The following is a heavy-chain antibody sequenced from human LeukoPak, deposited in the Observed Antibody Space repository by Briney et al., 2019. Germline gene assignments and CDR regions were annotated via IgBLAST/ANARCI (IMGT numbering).Heavy chain of an antibody. D-gene: IGHD3-10*01. J-gene: IGHJ6*02. CDR2: IIPIFGTA. CDR1: GGTFSSYA. CDR3: ASTMVRADYYYGMDV. Sequence: ASVKVSCKASGGTFSSYAISWVRQAPGQGLEWMGGIIPIFGTANYAQKFQGRVTVTADESTSTAYMELSSLRSEDTAVYYCASTMVRADYYYGMDVWGQGTTVTVSS. V-gene: IGHV1-69*13.